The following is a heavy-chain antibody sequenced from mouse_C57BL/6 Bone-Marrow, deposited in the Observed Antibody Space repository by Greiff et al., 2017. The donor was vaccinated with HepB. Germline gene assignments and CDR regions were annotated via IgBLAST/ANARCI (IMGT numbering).Heavy chain of an antibody. Sequence: VKLQQPGAELVKPGASVKMSCKASGYTFTSYWITWVKQRPGQGLEWIGDIYPGSGSTNYNEKFKSKATLTVDTSSSTAYMQLSSLTSEDSAVYYCARDSYYSNYGDYWGQGTTLTVSS. CDR1: GYTFTSYW. V-gene: IGHV1-55*01. CDR2: IYPGSGST. D-gene: IGHD2-5*01. CDR3: ARDSYYSNYGDY. J-gene: IGHJ2*01.